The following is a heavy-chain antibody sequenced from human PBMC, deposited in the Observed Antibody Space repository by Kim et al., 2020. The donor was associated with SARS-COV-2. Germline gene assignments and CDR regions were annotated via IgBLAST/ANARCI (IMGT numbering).Heavy chain of an antibody. Sequence: DSVKGRFTISRDKTKNTLYLQMDSLRAEDTAVYYCARDENYYDSSGYRAYWGQGTLVTVSS. CDR3: ARDENYYDSSGYRAY. V-gene: IGHV3-66*01. D-gene: IGHD3-22*01. J-gene: IGHJ4*02.